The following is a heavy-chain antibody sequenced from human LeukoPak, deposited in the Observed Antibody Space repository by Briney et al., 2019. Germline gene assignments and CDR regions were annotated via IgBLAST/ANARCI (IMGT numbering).Heavy chain of an antibody. D-gene: IGHD4-17*01. CDR1: GGSISSYY. CDR3: ARWGGDLFYGMDV. CDR2: IYYSGST. Sequence: KASETLSLTCTVSGGSISSYYWSWIRQPPGKGLEWIGYIYYSGSTNYNPSLKSRVTISVDTSKNQFSLKLSSVTAADTAVYYCARWGGDLFYGMDVWGQGTTVTVSS. J-gene: IGHJ6*02. V-gene: IGHV4-59*08.